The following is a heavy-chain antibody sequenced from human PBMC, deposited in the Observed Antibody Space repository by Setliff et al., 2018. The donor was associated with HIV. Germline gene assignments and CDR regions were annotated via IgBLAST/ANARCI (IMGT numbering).Heavy chain of an antibody. V-gene: IGHV3-23*01. D-gene: IGHD3-10*01. CDR1: EFTFSNFW. CDR3: AKGRGLGSYWNYMDV. J-gene: IGHJ6*03. Sequence: GGSLRLSCVGYEFTFSNFWLSWVRQAPGKGLEWVSAISGSGGSTYYADSVTGRFTISRDNSKNTLYLQMNSLRTEDTAVYYCAKGRGLGSYWNYMDVWGKGTTVTVSS. CDR2: ISGSGGST.